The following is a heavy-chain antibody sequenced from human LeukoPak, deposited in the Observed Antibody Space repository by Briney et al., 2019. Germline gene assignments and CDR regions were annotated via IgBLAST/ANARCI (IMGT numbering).Heavy chain of an antibody. CDR1: GFTFSSYA. J-gene: IGHJ4*02. CDR2: INGGGGST. CDR3: VKGGPGGSSHY. V-gene: IGHV3-23*01. D-gene: IGHD6-6*01. Sequence: GGSLRLSCAASGFTFSSYAMNWVRQAPGKGLEWVSGINGGGGSTYYADSVKGRFTISRDNSKNTLYLQMNSLRTEDTALYYCVKGGPGGSSHYWGQGTLVTVSS.